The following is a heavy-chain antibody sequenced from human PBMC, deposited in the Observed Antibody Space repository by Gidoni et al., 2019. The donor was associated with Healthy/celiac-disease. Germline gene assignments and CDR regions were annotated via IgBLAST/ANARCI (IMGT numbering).Heavy chain of an antibody. Sequence: QLQLQESGPGLVKPSETLSLTCTVSGGSISSSSYYWGWIRQPPGKGLEWIGSIYYSGSTYYNPSLKSRVTISVDTSKNQFSLKLSSVTAADTAVYYCARSGSYLFLEHWYFDLWGRGTLVTVSS. CDR1: GGSISSSSYY. CDR3: ARSGSYLFLEHWYFDL. V-gene: IGHV4-39*01. J-gene: IGHJ2*01. D-gene: IGHD1-26*01. CDR2: IYYSGST.